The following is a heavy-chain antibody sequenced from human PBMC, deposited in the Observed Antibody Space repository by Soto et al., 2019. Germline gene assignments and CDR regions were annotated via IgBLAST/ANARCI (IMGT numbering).Heavy chain of an antibody. Sequence: VQLVQSGAEVKKPGASVKVSCKASGYTFTGYYMHWVRQAPGQGLEWMGWINPNSGGTNYAQKFQGWVTMTRDTSISTAYMELSRLRSDDTAVYYCARGGMTTVTTVDYYGMDVWGQGTTVTVSS. J-gene: IGHJ6*02. CDR1: GYTFTGYY. CDR2: INPNSGGT. CDR3: ARGGMTTVTTVDYYGMDV. D-gene: IGHD4-17*01. V-gene: IGHV1-2*04.